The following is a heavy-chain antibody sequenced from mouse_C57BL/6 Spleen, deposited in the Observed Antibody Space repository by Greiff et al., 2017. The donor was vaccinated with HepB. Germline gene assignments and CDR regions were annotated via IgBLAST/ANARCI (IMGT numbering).Heavy chain of an antibody. CDR3: TRDAAQASEFAY. J-gene: IGHJ3*01. Sequence: VMLVESGEGLVKPGGSLKLSCAASGFTFSSYAMSWVRQTLEKRLEWVAYISSGGDYIYYADTVKGRFTSSRDNARNTLYLQMSSLKSEDTAMYYCTRDAAQASEFAYWGQGTLFTVSA. CDR2: ISSGGDYI. V-gene: IGHV5-9-1*02. D-gene: IGHD3-2*02. CDR1: GFTFSSYA.